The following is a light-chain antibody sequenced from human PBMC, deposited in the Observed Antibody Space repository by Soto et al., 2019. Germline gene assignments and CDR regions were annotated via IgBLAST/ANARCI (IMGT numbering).Light chain of an antibody. CDR1: SSDVGGYNY. Sequence: QSALTQPASVSGSPGQSITISCSGTSSDVGGYNYVSWYQQHPGKAPELIIFEVSNRPSGVSNRFSGSKSANTASLTISGLQAEDEADYYCTSYSSSITRVVFGGGTKLTVL. V-gene: IGLV2-14*01. CDR2: EVS. J-gene: IGLJ2*01. CDR3: TSYSSSITRVV.